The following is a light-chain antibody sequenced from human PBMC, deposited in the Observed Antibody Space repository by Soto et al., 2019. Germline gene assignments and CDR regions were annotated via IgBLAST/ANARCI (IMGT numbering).Light chain of an antibody. J-gene: IGLJ1*01. CDR1: SSDVGTYNY. CDR2: EVS. CDR3: SSYTSSSTYV. V-gene: IGLV2-14*01. Sequence: QSVLTQPASVSGSPGQSITISCTGTSSDVGTYNYVSWYQLHPGKAPKLMVYEVSNRPSGVSNRFSGSKSGNTASLTISGLQAEDEADYHCSSYTSSSTYVFGTATKVTVL.